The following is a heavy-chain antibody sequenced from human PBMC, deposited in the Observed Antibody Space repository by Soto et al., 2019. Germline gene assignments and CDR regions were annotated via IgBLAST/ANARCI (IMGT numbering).Heavy chain of an antibody. D-gene: IGHD4-17*01. J-gene: IGHJ6*03. CDR2: IYYSGST. CDR1: GGSISSGGYY. CDR3: ARNPYGSYYYYYMDV. V-gene: IGHV4-31*03. Sequence: PSETLSLTCTVSGGSISSGGYYWSWIRQHPGKGLEWIGYIYYSGSTYYNPSLKSRVTISVDTSKNQFSLKLSSVTAADTAVYYCARNPYGSYYYYYMDVWGKGTTVTVSS.